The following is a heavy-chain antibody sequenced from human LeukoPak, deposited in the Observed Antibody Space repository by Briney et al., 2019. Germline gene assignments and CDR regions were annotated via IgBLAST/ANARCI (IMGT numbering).Heavy chain of an antibody. CDR2: INPSGGST. V-gene: IGHV1-46*03. CDR1: GGTFSSYT. CDR3: ARDYDFWSGYWS. J-gene: IGHJ4*02. D-gene: IGHD3-3*01. Sequence: ASVKVSCKASGGTFSSYTISWVRQAPGQGLEWMGIINPSGGSTSYAQKFQGRVTMTRDTSTSTVYMELSSLRSEDTAVYYCARDYDFWSGYWSWGQGTLVTVSS.